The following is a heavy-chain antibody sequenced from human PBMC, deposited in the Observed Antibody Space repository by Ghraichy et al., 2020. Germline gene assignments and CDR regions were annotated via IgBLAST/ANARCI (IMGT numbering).Heavy chain of an antibody. V-gene: IGHV3-23*01. CDR2: ISGSGGST. J-gene: IGHJ2*01. CDR3: AKGQLGIQLWLRYFDL. D-gene: IGHD5-18*01. Sequence: GGSLRLSCTASGFTFSSYAMSWVRQAPGKGLEWVSAISGSGGSTYYADSVKGRFTISRDNSKNTLYLQMNSLRAEDTAVYYCAKGQLGIQLWLRYFDLWGRGTLVTVSS. CDR1: GFTFSSYA.